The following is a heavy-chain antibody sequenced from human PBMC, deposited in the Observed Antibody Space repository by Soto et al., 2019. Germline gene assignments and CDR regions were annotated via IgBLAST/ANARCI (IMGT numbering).Heavy chain of an antibody. D-gene: IGHD1-26*01. CDR3: AIEKGGATSIHVFDI. CDR1: GFTFSSYW. CDR2: IKQDGSEK. V-gene: IGHV3-7*01. Sequence: PGGSLRLSCAASGFTFSSYWMSWVRQAPGKGLEWVANIKQDGSEKYYVDSVKGRFTISRDNAKNSLYLQMNSLRAEDTAVFYCAIEKGGATSIHVFDIWGQGTMVTVSS. J-gene: IGHJ3*02.